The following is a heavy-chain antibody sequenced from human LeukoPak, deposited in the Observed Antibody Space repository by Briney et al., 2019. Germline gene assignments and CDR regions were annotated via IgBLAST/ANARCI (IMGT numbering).Heavy chain of an antibody. Sequence: ASVKVSCKASGYTGTSNYMHWVRQAPGQGLEWMGIINPSGSSTSYGQKFQGRVTMTKDTSTSTVYMDLSSLSSADTAVYYCARSSRSYRHQNNWFDPWGQGTLVTVSS. D-gene: IGHD3-16*02. V-gene: IGHV1-46*01. CDR2: INPSGSST. CDR3: ARSSRSYRHQNNWFDP. CDR1: GYTGTSNY. J-gene: IGHJ5*02.